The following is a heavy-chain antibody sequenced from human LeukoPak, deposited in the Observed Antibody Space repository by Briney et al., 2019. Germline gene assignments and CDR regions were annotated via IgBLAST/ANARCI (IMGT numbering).Heavy chain of an antibody. CDR3: ARNPYYYDSSGSLYYFAY. J-gene: IGHJ4*02. D-gene: IGHD3-22*01. CDR1: GGSFSGYY. V-gene: IGHV4-34*01. Sequence: SETLSLTCAVYGGSFSGYYWSWIRQPPGKGLEWIGEINHSGSTNYNPSLKSRVTISVDTSKNQFSLKLSSVTAADTAVYYCARNPYYYDSSGSLYYFAYWGQGTLVTVSS. CDR2: INHSGST.